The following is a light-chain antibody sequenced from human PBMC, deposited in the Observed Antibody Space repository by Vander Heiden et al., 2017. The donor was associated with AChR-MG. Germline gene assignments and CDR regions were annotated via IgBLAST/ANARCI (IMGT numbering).Light chain of an antibody. CDR1: QSVSN. Sequence: EIVLTQSPATLSLSPGDRATLSCRTSQSVSNLAWYQHKPGQAPRLLLYDASNRATGIPARFSGSGSGTAFTLTITSLEPEDFAVYYCQRRSSGPPKYTFGQGTKLEIK. CDR3: QRRSSGPPKYT. V-gene: IGKV3-11*01. J-gene: IGKJ2*01. CDR2: DAS.